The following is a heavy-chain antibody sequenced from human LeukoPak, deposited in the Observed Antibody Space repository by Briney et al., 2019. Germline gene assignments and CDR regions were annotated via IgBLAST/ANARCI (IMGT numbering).Heavy chain of an antibody. V-gene: IGHV3-30*18. CDR3: AKGSPYYYYYYYMDV. J-gene: IGHJ6*03. CDR2: ISYDGSNK. CDR1: GFTFSSYG. Sequence: PGGSLRLSCAASGFTFSSYGMHWVRQAPGKGLEWVAVISYDGSNKYYADSVMGRFTISRDNSKNTLYLQMNSLRAEDTAVYYCAKGSPYYYYYYYMDVWGKGTTVTVSS.